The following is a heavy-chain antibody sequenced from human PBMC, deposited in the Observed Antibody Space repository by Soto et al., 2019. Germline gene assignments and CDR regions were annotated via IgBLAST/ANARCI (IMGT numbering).Heavy chain of an antibody. D-gene: IGHD2-2*01. Sequence: QVQLVQSGAEVKKPGSSVKVSCKASGGTFSSYTISWVRQAPGQGLEWMGRIIPILGIANYAQKFQGRVTITADKSTSTAYMELSSLRSEDTAVYYCARRRHCSSTSCTIAVDGNHAFDIWGQGTMVTVSS. V-gene: IGHV1-69*02. CDR1: GGTFSSYT. CDR3: ARRRHCSSTSCTIAVDGNHAFDI. J-gene: IGHJ3*02. CDR2: IIPILGIA.